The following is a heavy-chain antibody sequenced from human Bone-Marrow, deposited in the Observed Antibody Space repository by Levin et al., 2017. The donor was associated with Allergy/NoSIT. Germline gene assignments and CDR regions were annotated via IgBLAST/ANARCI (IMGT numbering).Heavy chain of an antibody. J-gene: IGHJ4*02. CDR2: ILPIFATS. V-gene: IGHV1-69*06. Sequence: SVKVSCKASGGTFNTHTISWVRQAPGQGLEWMGGILPIFATSNYARNFNGRVTITADKSTMTAYLELSSLRSEDTAIYYCARERTEYRDTGTFDSWGQGTLVTVSS. D-gene: IGHD4-17*01. CDR3: ARERTEYRDTGTFDS. CDR1: GGTFNTHT.